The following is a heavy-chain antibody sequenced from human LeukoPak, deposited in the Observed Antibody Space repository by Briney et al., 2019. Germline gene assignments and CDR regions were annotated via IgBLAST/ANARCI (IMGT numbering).Heavy chain of an antibody. CDR2: IYYSGST. Sequence: SETLSLTCTVSGGSISSSSYYWGWIRQPPGKGLEWIGSIYYSGSTYYNPSLKSRVTISVDTSKNQFSLKLSSVTAADTAVYYCARDYEWFGELLRGIDYWGQGTLVTVSS. V-gene: IGHV4-39*07. CDR3: ARDYEWFGELLRGIDY. CDR1: GGSISSSSYY. J-gene: IGHJ4*02. D-gene: IGHD3-10*01.